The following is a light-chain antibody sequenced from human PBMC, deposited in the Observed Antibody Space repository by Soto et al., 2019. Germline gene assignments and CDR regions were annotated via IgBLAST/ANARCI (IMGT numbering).Light chain of an antibody. CDR3: QQSYSTPLT. CDR1: QSISDY. CDR2: AAS. Sequence: DIQMTQSPSSLSASVGDRVTITCRASQSISDYLNWYQQIPGKSPKLLIYAASNLQSGVPSRFSGSWSGTDFTLTISSLQPEDFAVYYCQQSYSTPLTFGGGTKVEIK. J-gene: IGKJ4*01. V-gene: IGKV1-39*01.